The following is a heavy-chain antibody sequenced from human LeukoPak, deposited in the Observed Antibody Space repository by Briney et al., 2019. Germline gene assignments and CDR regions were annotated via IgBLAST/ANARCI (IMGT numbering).Heavy chain of an antibody. CDR2: INPSGGST. Sequence: ASVKVSCKASGYTFTGYYMHWVRRAPGQGLQWMGVINPSGGSTSNAQKFQDRVTMTRDMSTSTVYMELSGLRSDDTAVYYCARWLQLSSYFDYWGQGTLVTVSS. CDR3: ARWLQLSSYFDY. J-gene: IGHJ4*02. D-gene: IGHD5-24*01. CDR1: GYTFTGYY. V-gene: IGHV1-46*01.